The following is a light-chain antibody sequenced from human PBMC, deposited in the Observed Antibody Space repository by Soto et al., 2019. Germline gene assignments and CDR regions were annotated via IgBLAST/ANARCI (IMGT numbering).Light chain of an antibody. CDR2: DST. CDR1: QSIHTS. J-gene: IGKJ5*01. V-gene: IGKV3-11*01. CDR3: QQRNVWPPIT. Sequence: VKTQSPATLSLSPGERAPLSCRASQSIHTSLAWYQQKPGQPPRLVVYDSTLRANGVPDRFGGSRSGTEFTLTINNLEPEDFAVYYCQQRNVWPPITFGQGTRLEIK.